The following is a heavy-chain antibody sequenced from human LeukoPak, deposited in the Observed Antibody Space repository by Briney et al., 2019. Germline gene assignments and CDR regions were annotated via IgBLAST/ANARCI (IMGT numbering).Heavy chain of an antibody. Sequence: GGSLRLSCAASGFTFSSYAMSWVRQAPGKGLEWVSAISGSGGSTYYADSVKGRFTISRDNSKNTLYLQMNSLRAEDTAVYYCAKESIRFLEWLLEDYYYMDVWGKGTTVTVSS. CDR1: GFTFSSYA. J-gene: IGHJ6*03. D-gene: IGHD3-3*01. CDR3: AKESIRFLEWLLEDYYYMDV. CDR2: ISGSGGST. V-gene: IGHV3-23*01.